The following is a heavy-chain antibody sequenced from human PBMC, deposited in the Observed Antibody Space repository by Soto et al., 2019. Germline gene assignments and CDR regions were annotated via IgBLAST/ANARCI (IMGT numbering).Heavy chain of an antibody. CDR1: GFSLSTSGVG. J-gene: IGHJ4*02. Sequence: QITLKESGPTLVKPTQTLTLTCTFSGFSLSTSGVGVGWIRQPPGKALEWLALIYWNDDKRYSPSLKSRLTITKDTSKNPVVLTMTNMDPVDTATYYCARILSLDFWLLGANYFDYWGQGTLVTVSS. V-gene: IGHV2-5*01. CDR2: IYWNDDK. CDR3: ARILSLDFWLLGANYFDY. D-gene: IGHD3-3*01.